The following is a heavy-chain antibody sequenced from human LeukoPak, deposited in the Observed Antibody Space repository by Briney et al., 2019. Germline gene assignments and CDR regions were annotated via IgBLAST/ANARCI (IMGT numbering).Heavy chain of an antibody. CDR2: ISTSGGTI. CDR3: ARDSYYGGTQDY. V-gene: IGHV3-48*03. D-gene: IGHD4-23*01. J-gene: IGHJ4*02. Sequence: GGSLRLSCAASGFLFSSYEMNWVRQAPGKGLEWVSYISTSGGTIYYADSVKGRLTISRDNAKNSLYLQMNSLRAEDTAVYYCARDSYYGGTQDYWGQGTLVTVSS. CDR1: GFLFSSYE.